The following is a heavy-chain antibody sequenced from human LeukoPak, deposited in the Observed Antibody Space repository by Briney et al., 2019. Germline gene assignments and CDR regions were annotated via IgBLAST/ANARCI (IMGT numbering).Heavy chain of an antibody. V-gene: IGHV4-34*01. J-gene: IGHJ4*02. CDR3: ARGVRDGYNHPKGPGRPFFDY. D-gene: IGHD5-24*01. CDR2: INHSGST. Sequence: SETLSLTCAVYGGSFSGYYWSWIRQPPGKGLEWIGEINHSGSTNYNPSLKSRVTISVDTSKNQFSLKLSSVTAADTAVYYCARGVRDGYNHPKGPGRPFFDYWGQGTLVTVSS. CDR1: GGSFSGYY.